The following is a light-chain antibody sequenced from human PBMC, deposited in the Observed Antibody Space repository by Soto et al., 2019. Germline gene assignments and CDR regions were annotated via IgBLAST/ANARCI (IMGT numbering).Light chain of an antibody. CDR3: CSYAGTYVV. J-gene: IGLJ2*01. V-gene: IGLV2-11*01. CDR1: SSDVGDYNY. Sequence: QSALTQPRSVSGSPGQSVTISCTGTSSDVGDYNYVSWYQQHPGKAPKLMICDVSKRPSGVPDRFSGSKSGTTASLTISGLQAEDEADYYCCSYAGTYVVFGGGTKLTVL. CDR2: DVS.